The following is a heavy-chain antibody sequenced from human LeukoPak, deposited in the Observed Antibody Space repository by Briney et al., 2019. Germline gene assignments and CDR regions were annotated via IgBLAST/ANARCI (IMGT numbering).Heavy chain of an antibody. CDR2: ISSSSSYI. CDR3: ARDGWSGYAFDY. J-gene: IGHJ4*02. D-gene: IGHD3-3*01. CDR1: GFTFSSYS. Sequence: GGSLRLSCAASGFTFSSYSMNWVRQAPGKGLEWVSSISSSSSYIYYADSVKGRFTISRDNAKNSLYLQMNSLRAEDTAVYYCARDGWSGYAFDYWGQGTLVTVSS. V-gene: IGHV3-21*01.